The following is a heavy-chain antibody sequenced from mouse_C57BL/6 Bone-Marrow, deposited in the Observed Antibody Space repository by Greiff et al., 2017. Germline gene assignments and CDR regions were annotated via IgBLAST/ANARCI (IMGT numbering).Heavy chain of an antibody. CDR3: ITATVVLGY. CDR2: IDPENGDT. Sequence: VQLQQSGAELMRPGASVKLSCTASGFNIKDDYMHWVKQRPEQGLEWIGWIDPENGDTEYASKFQGKATITADTSSNTAYLQLSSLTSEDTAVYYCITATVVLGYWGQCTTLTVSS. D-gene: IGHD1-1*01. CDR1: GFNIKDDY. J-gene: IGHJ2*01. V-gene: IGHV14-4*01.